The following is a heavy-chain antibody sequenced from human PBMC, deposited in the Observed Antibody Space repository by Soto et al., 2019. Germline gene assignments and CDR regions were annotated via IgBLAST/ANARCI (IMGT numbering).Heavy chain of an antibody. V-gene: IGHV3-30*18. CDR1: GFTFSSYG. CDR3: AKDLLSSSPANWFDP. Sequence: QVQLVESGGGVVQPGRSLRLSCAASGFTFSSYGMHWVRQAPGKGLEWVAVISYDGSNKYYADSVKGRFTISRDNSKNTLYRQVNSLRAEDTAVYYCAKDLLSSSPANWFDPWGQGTLVTVSS. D-gene: IGHD6-6*01. J-gene: IGHJ5*02. CDR2: ISYDGSNK.